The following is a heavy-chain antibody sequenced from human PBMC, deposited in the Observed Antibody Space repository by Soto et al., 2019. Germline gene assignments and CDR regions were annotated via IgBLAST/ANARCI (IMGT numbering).Heavy chain of an antibody. CDR1: GFTVSSYA. D-gene: IGHD3-16*01. V-gene: IGHV3-23*01. Sequence: EVQLLESGGGLVQPGASLRLCCAASGFTVSSYAMSWVRQAPGKGLEWVSAISGSGGSTYYADSVKGRFTISRDNSKNTLDLQMSSVSADDTAVYYCANRGCYGPYLVPVGAFDIWGQGTMVTVSS. CDR3: ANRGCYGPYLVPVGAFDI. J-gene: IGHJ3*02. CDR2: ISGSGGST.